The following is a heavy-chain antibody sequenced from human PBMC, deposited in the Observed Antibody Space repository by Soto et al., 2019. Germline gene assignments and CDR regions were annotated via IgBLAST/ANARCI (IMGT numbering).Heavy chain of an antibody. CDR2: ISWNSGNI. D-gene: IGHD1-1*01. CDR3: AKDVSITTSYLAH. V-gene: IGHV3-9*01. CDR1: GFTLDDYA. J-gene: IGHJ4*02. Sequence: PGGSLRLSCAASGFTLDDYAIHWVRQAPGKGLEWVSSISWNSGNIDYADSVKGRFTVSRDNANNFLYLHMSSLRPEDTALYFCAKDVSITTSYLAHWGQRTLVTVSS.